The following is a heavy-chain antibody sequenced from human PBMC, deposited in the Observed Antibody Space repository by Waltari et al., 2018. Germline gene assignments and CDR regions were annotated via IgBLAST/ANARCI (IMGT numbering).Heavy chain of an antibody. V-gene: IGHV3-64D*06. D-gene: IGHD2-15*01. CDR3: VKRWSSSDVDY. CDR2: ISPNGDST. CDR1: GFTFSIYS. J-gene: IGHJ4*02. Sequence: EVQLVESGGGLVQPGGSLRISCSASGFTFSIYSMHWFRQAPGKGLEYVSAISPNGDSTYYADCVKGRFTISRDNSKNTVFLQMSSLRAEDTAVYYCVKRWSSSDVDYWGQGTLVTVSS.